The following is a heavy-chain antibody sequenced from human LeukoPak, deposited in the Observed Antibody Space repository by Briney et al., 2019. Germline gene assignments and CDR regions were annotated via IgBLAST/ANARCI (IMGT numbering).Heavy chain of an antibody. Sequence: PGGSLRLSCAASGFTFSSYEMNWVRQAPGKGLEWVSYISSSGSTIYYADSVKGRFTISRDNAKNSLYLQMNSLRAEDTAVYYCARMESITMIVVAWRRGLYYFDYWGQGTLVTVSS. V-gene: IGHV3-48*03. CDR1: GFTFSSYE. CDR2: ISSSGSTI. D-gene: IGHD3-22*01. J-gene: IGHJ4*02. CDR3: ARMESITMIVVAWRRGLYYFDY.